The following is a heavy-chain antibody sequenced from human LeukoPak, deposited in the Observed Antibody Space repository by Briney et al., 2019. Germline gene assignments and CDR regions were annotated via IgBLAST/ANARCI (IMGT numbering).Heavy chain of an antibody. CDR2: ISSSSRYI. CDR1: GFTLSSSE. D-gene: IGHD3-22*01. CDR3: AKVLIPDSYYDSTGAHDAFDI. Sequence: PGGSLRLSCAASGFTLSSSEMNWVRQAPGKGLEWLSSISSSSRYINYADSVKGRFTISRDNAKNSLYLQMNSLRAEDTAVYYCAKVLIPDSYYDSTGAHDAFDIWGQGTMVTVSS. V-gene: IGHV3-21*01. J-gene: IGHJ3*02.